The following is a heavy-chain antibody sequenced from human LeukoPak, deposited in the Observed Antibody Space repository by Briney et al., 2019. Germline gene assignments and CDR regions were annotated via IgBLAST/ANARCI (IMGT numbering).Heavy chain of an antibody. V-gene: IGHV4-34*01. Sequence: SETLSLTCTVSGGSIRSFYWSWIRQPPGKGLEWIGEINHSGSTNYNPSLKSRVTISVDTSKNQFSLKLSSVTAADTAVYYCAWGSGGSAGWFDPWGQGTLVTVSS. CDR2: INHSGST. CDR3: AWGSGGSAGWFDP. CDR1: GGSIRSFY. D-gene: IGHD2-15*01. J-gene: IGHJ5*02.